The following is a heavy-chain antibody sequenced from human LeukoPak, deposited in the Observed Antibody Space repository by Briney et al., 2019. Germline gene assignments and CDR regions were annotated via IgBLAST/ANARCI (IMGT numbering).Heavy chain of an antibody. J-gene: IGHJ3*02. CDR2: TSSGGTYK. Sequence: GGSLRLSCIASGFIFSSYGMHWVRQAPGRGLEWVAVTSSGGTYKHYSDSVQGRFIISRDDSKNTLYLQMNSLRAEDTALYYCEKEIRAYSGYDIWGQGTMVTVSS. CDR1: GFIFSSYG. D-gene: IGHD5-12*01. CDR3: EKEIRAYSGYDI. V-gene: IGHV3-30*18.